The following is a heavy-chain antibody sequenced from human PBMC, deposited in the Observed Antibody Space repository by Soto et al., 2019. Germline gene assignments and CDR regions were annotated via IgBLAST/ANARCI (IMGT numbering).Heavy chain of an antibody. Sequence: LGESLKISCKGSGYSFTSYWIGWVRQMPGKGLEWMGIIYPGDSDTRYSPSFQGQVTISADKSISTAYLQWSSLKASDTAMYYCARDGGSAGYYYYGMDVWGQGTTVTVSS. CDR1: GYSFTSYW. D-gene: IGHD4-17*01. V-gene: IGHV5-51*01. J-gene: IGHJ6*02. CDR2: IYPGDSDT. CDR3: ARDGGSAGYYYYGMDV.